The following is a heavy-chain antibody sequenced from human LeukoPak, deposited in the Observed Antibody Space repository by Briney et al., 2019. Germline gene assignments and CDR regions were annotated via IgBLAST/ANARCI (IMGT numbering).Heavy chain of an antibody. D-gene: IGHD2-21*01. V-gene: IGHV3-23*01. CDR2: FSGGGSST. CDR1: GFTFSTYA. Sequence: GGSLRLSCAASGFTFSTYAMSWVRQAPGKGLEWVSGFSGGGSSTYYADSVKVRFTVSRDNSKNTLNLQMNSLTAEDTAVYYCARGLISVDVWGKGTTVTVSS. J-gene: IGHJ6*04. CDR3: ARGLISVDV.